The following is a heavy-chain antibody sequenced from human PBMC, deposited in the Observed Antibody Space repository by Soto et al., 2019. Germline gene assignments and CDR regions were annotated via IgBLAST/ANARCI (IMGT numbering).Heavy chain of an antibody. CDR2: IYSGGST. D-gene: IGHD3-22*01. V-gene: IGHV3-53*01. J-gene: IGHJ1*01. CDR3: ARDRVESGYPEYFQH. Sequence: PGGSLRLSCAVSGFTVSSHYMSWVRQAPGKGLEWVSVIYSGGSTYYADSVKGRFTISRDNSKNTLYLQMNSLRAEDTAVYYCARDRVESGYPEYFQHWGQGILVTVSS. CDR1: GFTVSSHY.